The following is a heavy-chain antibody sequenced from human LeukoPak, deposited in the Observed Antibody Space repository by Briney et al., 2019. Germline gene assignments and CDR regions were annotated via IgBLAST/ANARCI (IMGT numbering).Heavy chain of an antibody. D-gene: IGHD4-23*01. Sequence: GGSLRLSCAASGMTVSSNYMSWVRQAPGKGLEWVSVIYSGGGTNYADSVKGRFTISRDNSKNTVYLQMNSLRAEDTAVYYCAKEWPDYGGNSGDGWYFDLWGRGTLVTVSS. CDR1: GMTVSSNY. CDR3: AKEWPDYGGNSGDGWYFDL. V-gene: IGHV3-66*01. CDR2: IYSGGGT. J-gene: IGHJ2*01.